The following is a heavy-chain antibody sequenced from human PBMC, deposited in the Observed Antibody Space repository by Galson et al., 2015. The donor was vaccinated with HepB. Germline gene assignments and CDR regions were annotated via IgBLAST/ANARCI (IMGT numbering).Heavy chain of an antibody. Sequence: SLRLSCATSGFTFDDHAMNWFGQPPGKGLGGVGFFGSKTYGGTPDYAAAGKGGFIISGDDSKSIAYLQLNGLKIEDTAVYYCTRGCSSARCNNFFGSPFDYWGQGILVTVSS. CDR1: GFTFDDHA. V-gene: IGHV3-49*03. CDR3: TRGCSSARCNNFFGSPFDY. D-gene: IGHD2-2*02. J-gene: IGHJ4*02. CDR2: FGSKTYGGTP.